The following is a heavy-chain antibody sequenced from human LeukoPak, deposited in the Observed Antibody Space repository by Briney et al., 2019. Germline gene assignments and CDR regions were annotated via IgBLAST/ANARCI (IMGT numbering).Heavy chain of an antibody. CDR3: ARDGVAGGFDY. V-gene: IGHV3-7*01. CDR2: MNKGGSET. D-gene: IGHD6-19*01. Sequence: GGSLRLSCAASGFTFSDYNMRWIRQAPGKGLEWVAHMNKGGSETTNVDSVKGRFTISRDDAKNLVFLQMNSLRVEDTAVYYCARDGVAGGFDYWGQGILVTVSS. J-gene: IGHJ4*02. CDR1: GFTFSDYN.